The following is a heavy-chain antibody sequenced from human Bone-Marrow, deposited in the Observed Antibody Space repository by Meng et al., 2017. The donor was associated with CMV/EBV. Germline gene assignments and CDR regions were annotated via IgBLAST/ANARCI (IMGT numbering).Heavy chain of an antibody. Sequence: ASVKVSCKASGGTFSSYTISWVRQAPGQGLEWMGWMNPNSGNTGYAQKFQGRVTMTRNTSISTAYMELSSLRSEDTAVYYCATNYDILTGYYRGYYFDYWGRGTLVTVSS. CDR3: ATNYDILTGYYRGYYFDY. CDR2: MNPNSGNT. D-gene: IGHD3-9*01. J-gene: IGHJ4*02. V-gene: IGHV1-8*02. CDR1: GGTFSSYT.